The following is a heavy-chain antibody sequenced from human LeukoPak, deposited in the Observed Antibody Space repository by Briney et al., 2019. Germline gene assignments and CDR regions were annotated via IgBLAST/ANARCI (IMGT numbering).Heavy chain of an antibody. J-gene: IGHJ4*02. V-gene: IGHV4-39*01. CDR2: IFYSGST. CDR1: GASVSSSSYY. Sequence: SETLPLTCTVSGASVSSSSYYWEWIRQPPGTGLEWVGSIFYSGSTSYNPSLKSRVTMSVDTSKNQFSLRLSSVTATDTAVYYCATRRSGSHPYYWGQGTLVTVSS. CDR3: ATRRSGSHPYY. D-gene: IGHD1-26*01.